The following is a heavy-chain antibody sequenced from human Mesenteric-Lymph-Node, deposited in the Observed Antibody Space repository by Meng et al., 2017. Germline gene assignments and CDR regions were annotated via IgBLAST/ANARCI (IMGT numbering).Heavy chain of an antibody. D-gene: IGHD3-16*01. V-gene: IGHV1-2*02. J-gene: IGHJ4*02. CDR2: INLNSGGT. CDR3: ARDEDASTNYYFDY. CDR1: GYTFTGDY. Sequence: ASVKVSCKASGYTFTGDYMHWVRQAPGQGLEWMGWINLNSGGTYFAQNFQGRVTMTRDTSINTAYMELSNLRSDDTAVFYCARDEDASTNYYFDYWGQGTLVTVSS.